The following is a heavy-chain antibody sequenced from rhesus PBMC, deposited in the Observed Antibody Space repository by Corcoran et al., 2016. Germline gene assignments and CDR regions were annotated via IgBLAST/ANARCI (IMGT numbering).Heavy chain of an antibody. CDR1: GYSIRSGYC. Sequence: QVQLRESDPGLWKPSATLSLTCSVSGYSIRSGYCWGCIRQLPGKELEWIGQIYGGCGSTYYNPSLKSRFTVSKDTSMTHFSLKLSSVTAADTALYYCARVPSSSCAFDFWGQVLSVIVSS. CDR3: ARVPSSSCAFDF. J-gene: IGHJ3*01. CDR2: IYGGCGST. D-gene: IGHD2-15*01. V-gene: IGHV4-127*01.